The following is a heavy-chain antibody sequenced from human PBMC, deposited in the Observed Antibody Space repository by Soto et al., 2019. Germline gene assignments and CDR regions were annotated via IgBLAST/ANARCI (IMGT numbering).Heavy chain of an antibody. D-gene: IGHD3-10*01. CDR3: ARARITMVREVIKYNMDV. CDR2: IYNSGST. J-gene: IGHJ6*02. Sequence: SETLSISCTVSVCSISIYDLSWIRRPPVKGLEWIGYIYNSGSTHSNPSLQSRVTISVYTSKNQFSLKLSSVTAADTGIYYCARARITMVREVIKYNMDVWGQGTTVTVSS. CDR1: VCSISIYD. V-gene: IGHV4-59*01.